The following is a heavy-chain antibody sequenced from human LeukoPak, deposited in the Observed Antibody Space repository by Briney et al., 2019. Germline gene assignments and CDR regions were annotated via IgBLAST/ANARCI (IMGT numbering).Heavy chain of an antibody. J-gene: IGHJ4*02. CDR1: GYTFTTYT. V-gene: IGHV1-3*03. CDR3: AKDRGRRIVVVPATKWGTFDY. CDR2: INADTGNT. Sequence: ASVKVSCKASGYTFTTYTMHWVRQAPGQRLEWMGWINADTGNTKCSQEFQGRLTITRDTSASTVYMDLSSLKSEDMAVYYCAKDRGRRIVVVPATKWGTFDYWGQGTLVTVSS. D-gene: IGHD2-2*01.